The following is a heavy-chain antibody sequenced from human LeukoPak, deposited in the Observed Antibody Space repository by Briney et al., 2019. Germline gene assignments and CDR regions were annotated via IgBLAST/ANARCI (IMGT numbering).Heavy chain of an antibody. V-gene: IGHV1-46*01. CDR2: INPSGGST. Sequence: GASVKVSCKASGYTFTSYYMHWVRQAPGQGLEWMGIINPSGGSTSYAQKFQGRVTMTRDMSTSTVYMELSRLRSDDTAVYYCARRMSVLRYFDWLSSQNNWFDPWGQGTLVTVSS. CDR3: ARRMSVLRYFDWLSSQNNWFDP. CDR1: GYTFTSYY. J-gene: IGHJ5*02. D-gene: IGHD3-9*01.